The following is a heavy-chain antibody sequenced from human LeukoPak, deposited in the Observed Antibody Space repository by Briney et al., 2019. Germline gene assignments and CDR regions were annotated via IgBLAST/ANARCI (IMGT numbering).Heavy chain of an antibody. D-gene: IGHD3-22*01. CDR3: ARGPRGTMNRGDAFDI. Sequence: ASVKVSCKASGYTFTSYDINWVRQATGQGLEWMGWMNPNSGNTGYAQKFQGRVTITADESTSTAYMELSSLRSEDTAVYYCARGPRGTMNRGDAFDIWGQGTMVTVSS. V-gene: IGHV1-8*03. J-gene: IGHJ3*02. CDR2: MNPNSGNT. CDR1: GYTFTSYD.